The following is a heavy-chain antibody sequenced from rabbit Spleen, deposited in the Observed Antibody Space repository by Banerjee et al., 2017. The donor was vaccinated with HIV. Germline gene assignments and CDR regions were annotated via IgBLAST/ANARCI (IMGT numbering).Heavy chain of an antibody. J-gene: IGHJ4*01. CDR1: GFSFSDTDV. Sequence: QEQLEESGGGLVKPEGSLTLTCKASGFSFSDTDVMCWVRQAPGKGLEWIVCINTATGKAVCATWAKGRFTSARASSTAVILRMTSLAAADTATYFCARDLVGVIGWSFYLWGPGTLVTVS. D-gene: IGHD1-1*01. CDR3: ARDLVGVIGWSFYL. V-gene: IGHV1S45*01. CDR2: INTATGKA.